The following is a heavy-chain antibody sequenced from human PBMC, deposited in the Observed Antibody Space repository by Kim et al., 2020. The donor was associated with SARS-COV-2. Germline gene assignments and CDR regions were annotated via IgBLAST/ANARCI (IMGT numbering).Heavy chain of an antibody. J-gene: IGHJ4*02. D-gene: IGHD6-6*01. V-gene: IGHV1-2*02. CDR3: ARGSQSETSLAARLHY. Sequence: ASVKVSCKASGYTFTGYYMHWVRQAPGQGLEWMGWINPNSGGTNYAQKFQGRVTMTRDTSISTAYMELSRLRSDDTAVYYCARGSQSETSLAARLHYWGQGTLVTVSS. CDR1: GYTFTGYY. CDR2: INPNSGGT.